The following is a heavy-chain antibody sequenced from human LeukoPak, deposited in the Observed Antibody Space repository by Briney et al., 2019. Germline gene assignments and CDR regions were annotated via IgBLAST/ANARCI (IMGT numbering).Heavy chain of an antibody. CDR1: GGSFSSEA. V-gene: IGHV1-69*05. J-gene: IGHJ4*02. CDR3: ARDWGSGWGK. Sequence: SVKVSCKAFGGSFSSEAISWVRQAPGQGLEWMGGIIPIFGTANYAQKFQGRVTMTRDTSTSTVYMELSSLRSEDTAVYYCARDWGSGWGKWGQGTLVTVSS. CDR2: IIPIFGTA. D-gene: IGHD6-19*01.